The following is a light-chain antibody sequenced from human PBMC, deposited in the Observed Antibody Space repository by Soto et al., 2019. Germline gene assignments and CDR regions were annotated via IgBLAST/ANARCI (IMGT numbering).Light chain of an antibody. CDR1: QSVRYN. V-gene: IGKV3-11*01. CDR3: QQRSNWPPIT. CDR2: GAS. Sequence: EIVMTQSPSTLSVSPGERATLSCRASQSVRYNLGWYQQKPGQAPRLLIYGASNRAAGIPARFSGSGSGTDFTLTINSLEPEDFAVYYCQQRSNWPPITFGQGTRLEIK. J-gene: IGKJ5*01.